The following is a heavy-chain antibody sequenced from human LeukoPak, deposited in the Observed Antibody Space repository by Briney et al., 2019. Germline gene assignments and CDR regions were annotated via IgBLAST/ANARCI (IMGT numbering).Heavy chain of an antibody. J-gene: IGHJ4*02. D-gene: IGHD6-13*01. CDR2: ISGSGGST. CDR1: RFTFSSYA. V-gene: IGHV3-23*01. CDR3: AKDRFNSSSSWYLVY. Sequence: GGSLRLSCAASRFTFSSYAMSWVRQAPGKGLEWVSAISGSGGSTYYADSVKGRFTISRDNSKNTLYLQMNSLRAEDTAVYYCAKDRFNSSSSWYLVYWGQGTLVTVSS.